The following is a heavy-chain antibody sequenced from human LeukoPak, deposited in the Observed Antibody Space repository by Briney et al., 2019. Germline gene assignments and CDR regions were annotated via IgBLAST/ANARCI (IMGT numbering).Heavy chain of an antibody. CDR1: GGSISSSNW. CDR2: IYHSGST. Sequence: SGTLSLTCAVSGGSISSSNWWSWVRQPPGKGLEWIGEIYHSGSTNYNPSLKSRVTISVDKSKNQFSLKLSSVTAADTAVYYCAREGCDSSGYYYFDYWGQGTLVTVSS. D-gene: IGHD3-22*01. J-gene: IGHJ4*02. CDR3: AREGCDSSGYYYFDY. V-gene: IGHV4-4*02.